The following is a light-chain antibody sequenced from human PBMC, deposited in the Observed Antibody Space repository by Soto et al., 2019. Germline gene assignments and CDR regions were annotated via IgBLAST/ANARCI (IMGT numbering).Light chain of an antibody. CDR2: GAS. V-gene: IGKV3-15*01. J-gene: IGKJ2*01. CDR3: QQRRNCPAST. CDR1: QSISSY. Sequence: EIVLTQSPATLSVSPGDRATLSCRASQSISSYLAWYQQKPGQAPRLLIYGASTSDTGIPAKFSGSGSATAFPLTISGLQDEDSAVYCCQQRRNCPASTFGQATQLEIK.